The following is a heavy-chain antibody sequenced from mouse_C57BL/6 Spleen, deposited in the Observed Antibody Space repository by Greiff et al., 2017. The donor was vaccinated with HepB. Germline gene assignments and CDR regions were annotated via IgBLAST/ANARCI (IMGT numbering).Heavy chain of an antibody. J-gene: IGHJ3*01. V-gene: IGHV1-50*01. D-gene: IGHD2-1*01. CDR2: IDPSDSYT. Sequence: QVQLQQPGAELVKPGASVKLSCKASGYTFTSYWMQWVKQRPGQGLEWIGEIDPSDSYTNYNQKFKGKATLTVDTSSSTAYMQLSSLTSEDSAVYYWASRGNYSWFAYWGQGTLVTVSA. CDR3: ASRGNYSWFAY. CDR1: GYTFTSYW.